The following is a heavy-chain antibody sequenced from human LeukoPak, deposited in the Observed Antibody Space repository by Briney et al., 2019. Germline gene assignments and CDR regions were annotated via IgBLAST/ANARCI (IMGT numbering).Heavy chain of an antibody. V-gene: IGHV3-74*01. D-gene: IGHD1-7*01. J-gene: IGHJ4*02. Sequence: GGSLRLSCATSGLTFRTTWMHWVRQAPGKGLMWVSRMNGEGTTIDYADSVKGRFTVSRDYAKNTLFLQMNNLRAEDTALYFCATARNFRFEYWGQGSLVIVSA. CDR3: ATARNFRFEY. CDR1: GLTFRTTW. CDR2: MNGEGTTI.